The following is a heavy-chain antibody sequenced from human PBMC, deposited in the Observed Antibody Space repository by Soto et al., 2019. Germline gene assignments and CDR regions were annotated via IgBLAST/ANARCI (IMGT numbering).Heavy chain of an antibody. V-gene: IGHV4-59*01. CDR2: IYYSGST. CDR1: GGSISSYY. J-gene: IGHJ4*02. Sequence: SETLSLTCTVSGGSISSYYWSWIRQPPGKGLEWIGYIYYSGSTNYNPSLKSRVTISVDTSKNQFSLKLSSVTAADTAVYYCAREGAAAGTDYWGQGTLVTVS. CDR3: AREGAAAGTDY. D-gene: IGHD6-13*01.